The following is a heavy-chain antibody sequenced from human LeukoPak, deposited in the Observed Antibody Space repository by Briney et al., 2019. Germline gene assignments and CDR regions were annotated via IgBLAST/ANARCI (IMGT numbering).Heavy chain of an antibody. J-gene: IGHJ1*01. CDR3: AKAPSEFGGYYPEYSRH. CDR2: IKSDGST. V-gene: IGHV3-74*01. Sequence: AGGSLRLSCTPSGYTHRPHRGHGARHAPGKGLVWVSRIKSDGSTNYADSVKGRFTISRDNAKNKLCLQMNSLRAEDTGVYKCAKAPSEFGGYYPEYSRHWGQGTLVTVSS. CDR1: GYTHRPHR. D-gene: IGHD3-22*01.